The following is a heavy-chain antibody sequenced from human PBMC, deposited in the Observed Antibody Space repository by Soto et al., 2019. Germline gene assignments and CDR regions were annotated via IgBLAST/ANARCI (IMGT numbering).Heavy chain of an antibody. J-gene: IGHJ5*02. CDR3: ARDNYGDYEGNWFDP. D-gene: IGHD4-17*01. V-gene: IGHV1-2*04. CDR2: INPNNGGT. Sequence: ASVKVSCKASGYTFTGYYMHWVRQAPGQGLEWMGWINPNNGGTNYAQKFQGWVTMTRDTSISTAYMELSRLRSDDTAVYYCARDNYGDYEGNWFDPWGQGTLVTVSS. CDR1: GYTFTGYY.